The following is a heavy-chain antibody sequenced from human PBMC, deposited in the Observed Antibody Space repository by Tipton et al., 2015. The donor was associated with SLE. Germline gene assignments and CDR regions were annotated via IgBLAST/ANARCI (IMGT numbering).Heavy chain of an antibody. D-gene: IGHD6-6*01. CDR1: GFTFSSYW. CDR3: ARGGYSSSSGDAFDI. Sequence: SLRLSCAASGFTFSSYWMHWVRQAPGKGLVWVSRINSDGSSTTYADSVKGRFTTSRDNAKNTLYLQMNGLRGEDTAVYYCARGGYSSSSGDAFDIWGQGTMVTVSS. J-gene: IGHJ3*02. V-gene: IGHV3-74*01. CDR2: INSDGSST.